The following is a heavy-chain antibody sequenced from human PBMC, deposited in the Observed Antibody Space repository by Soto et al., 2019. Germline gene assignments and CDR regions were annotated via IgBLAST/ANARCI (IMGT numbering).Heavy chain of an antibody. V-gene: IGHV3-30-3*01. J-gene: IGHJ5*02. Sequence: QVQLVESGGGVVQPGRSLRLSCAASGFTFSSYAMHWVRQAPGKGLEWVAVISYDGSNKYYADSVKGRFTISRDNSKNTLYLQMNSLRAEDTAVHYCARDRCGGVCYTALNWFDPWGQGTLVTVSS. D-gene: IGHD2-21*02. CDR2: ISYDGSNK. CDR3: ARDRCGGVCYTALNWFDP. CDR1: GFTFSSYA.